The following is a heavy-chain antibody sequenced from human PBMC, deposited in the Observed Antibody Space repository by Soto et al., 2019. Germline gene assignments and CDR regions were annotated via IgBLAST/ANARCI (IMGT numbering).Heavy chain of an antibody. CDR2: ISGSGDST. CDR3: AIRSGYGSRTYFPVDY. D-gene: IGHD3-10*01. CDR1: GLTLGSHG. V-gene: IGHV3-23*01. Sequence: EVQLLESGGGLVQPGGSLRLSCAASGLTLGSHGMSWVHQSPGKGLEWVSSISGSGDSTYYVESGKGRFTTSTDNSKNTLDLHMNSLRVEDTAVDYCAIRSGYGSRTYFPVDYWGQGTLVTVST. J-gene: IGHJ4*02.